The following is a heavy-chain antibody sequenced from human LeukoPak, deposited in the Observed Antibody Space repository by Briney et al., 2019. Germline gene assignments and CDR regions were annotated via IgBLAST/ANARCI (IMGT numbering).Heavy chain of an antibody. V-gene: IGHV3-53*01. J-gene: IGHJ3*02. D-gene: IGHD1-7*01. CDR1: GFTVSSNY. CDR2: IYSGGST. Sequence: GGSLRLSCAASGFTVSSNYMSWVRQAPGKGLEWVSVIYSGGSTYYADSVKGRFTISRDNSKNTLYLQMNSLRAEDTAVYYCAKGDWNYRAVGAFDIWAKGQWSPSLQ. CDR3: AKGDWNYRAVGAFDI.